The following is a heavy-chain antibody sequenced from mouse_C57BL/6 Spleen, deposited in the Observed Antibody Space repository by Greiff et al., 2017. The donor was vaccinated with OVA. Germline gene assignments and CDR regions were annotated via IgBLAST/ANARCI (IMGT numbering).Heavy chain of an antibody. D-gene: IGHD3-3*01. CDR2: IDPSDSYT. CDR3: ARGGLLDY. Sequence: QVQLQQPGAELVRPGTSVKLSCKASGYTFTSYWMHWVKQRPGQGLEWIGVIDPSDSYTNYNQKFKGKATLTVDTSSSTAYMQLSSLTSEDSAVYYYARGGLLDYWGQGTTLTVSS. J-gene: IGHJ2*01. CDR1: GYTFTSYW. V-gene: IGHV1-59*01.